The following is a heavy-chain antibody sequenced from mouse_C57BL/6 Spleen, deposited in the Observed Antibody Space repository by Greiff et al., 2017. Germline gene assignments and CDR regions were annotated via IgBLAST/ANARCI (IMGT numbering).Heavy chain of an antibody. CDR3: ARYGYFGFAD. Sequence: VQLQQSGPELVKPGASVKFSCKASGYTFSSAWMHWVQQRPGQGLEWIGRIYTGDGDNDYNGKFKGKATLTADKSSITAYMQLSSLTSEDSAVYYCARYGYFGFADWGQALLVT. J-gene: IGHJ3*01. V-gene: IGHV1-82*01. CDR2: IYTGDGDN. D-gene: IGHD2-2*01. CDR1: GYTFSSAW.